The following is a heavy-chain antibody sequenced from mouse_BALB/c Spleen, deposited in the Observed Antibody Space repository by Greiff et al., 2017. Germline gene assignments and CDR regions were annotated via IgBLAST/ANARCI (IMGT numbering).Heavy chain of an antibody. V-gene: IGHV1-4*02. D-gene: IGHD1-2*01. J-gene: IGHJ4*01. Sequence: QVQLKQSAAELARPGASVKMSCKASGYTFTSYTMHWVKQRPGQGLEWIGYINPSSGYTEYNQKFKDKTTLTADKSSSTAYMQLSSLTSEDSAVYYCARRPYYGYLYAMDYWGQGTSVTVSS. CDR2: INPSSGYT. CDR1: GYTFTSYT. CDR3: ARRPYYGYLYAMDY.